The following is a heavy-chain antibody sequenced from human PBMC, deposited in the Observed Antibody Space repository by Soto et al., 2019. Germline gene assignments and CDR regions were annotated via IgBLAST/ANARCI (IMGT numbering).Heavy chain of an antibody. Sequence: ASVKVSCKASGYTFTSYDINWVRQATGQGLEWMGWMNPNSGNTGYAQKFQGRVTKTRNTSISTAYMELSSLRSEDTAVYYCARSPLGRSGPDYWGQGTLVTVSS. CDR2: MNPNSGNT. J-gene: IGHJ4*02. V-gene: IGHV1-8*01. CDR1: GYTFTSYD. CDR3: ARSPLGRSGPDY. D-gene: IGHD6-19*01.